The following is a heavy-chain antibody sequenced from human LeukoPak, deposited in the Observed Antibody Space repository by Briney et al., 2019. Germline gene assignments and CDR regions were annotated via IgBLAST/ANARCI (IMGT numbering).Heavy chain of an antibody. CDR3: AREPLVGANFFDS. V-gene: IGHV4-59*01. CDR1: GGSISRSY. CDR2: IYYSGTT. Sequence: PSETLSLTCTVSGGSISRSYWNWIRQPPGRGLEWIGYIYYSGTTNSNPSLKSRVTISLDTSKNQFSLNLSSVTAADTGVYYCAREPLVGANFFDSWGQGTLVTVSS. D-gene: IGHD1-26*01. J-gene: IGHJ4*02.